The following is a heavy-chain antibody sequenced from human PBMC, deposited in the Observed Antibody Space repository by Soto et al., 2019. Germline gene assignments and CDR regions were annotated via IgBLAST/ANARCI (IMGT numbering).Heavy chain of an antibody. CDR1: GYSVSSNSAA. Sequence: SQTLSLTCAISGYSVSSNSAAWNWIRQSPSRGLEWLGRTYYRSKWYNDYAVSVKSRITINPDTSKNQFSLQLNSVTPEDTAVYYSERDRSLRYFDWPFGWLDPSGPARLLTASS. V-gene: IGHV6-1*01. J-gene: IGHJ5*02. CDR3: ERDRSLRYFDWPFGWLDP. CDR2: TYYRSKWYN. D-gene: IGHD3-9*01.